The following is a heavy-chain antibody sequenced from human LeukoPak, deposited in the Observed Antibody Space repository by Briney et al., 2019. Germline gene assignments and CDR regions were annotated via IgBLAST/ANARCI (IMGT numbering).Heavy chain of an antibody. J-gene: IGHJ6*02. CDR2: IMRSRSYI. V-gene: IGHV3-21*01. D-gene: IGHD2-2*01. Sequence: GGSLRLSCAASGFTFSSYSMNWVRHAAGKGLECLSFIMRSRSYIYYADSVKGRFSISRDKAKTSLYLQMNSLRAENTAVYYCARDGLAYCSSTSCYGYYYYGMDVWGQGTTVTVSS. CDR1: GFTFSSYS. CDR3: ARDGLAYCSSTSCYGYYYYGMDV.